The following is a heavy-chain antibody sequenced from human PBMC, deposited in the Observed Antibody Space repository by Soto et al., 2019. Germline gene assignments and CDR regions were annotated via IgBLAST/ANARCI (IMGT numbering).Heavy chain of an antibody. Sequence: QVQLQESGPGLVKPSETLSLTCTVSGGSIKSYHWGWIRQPPGKGLEWIGNTHYTGRTNYNPSLTSRVTISLDTSRNQCSLRLSSVNAADTAVYYCARYGSGSYLDHWGQGTLVTVSS. D-gene: IGHD3-10*01. V-gene: IGHV4-59*01. CDR1: GGSIKSYH. J-gene: IGHJ4*02. CDR2: THYTGRT. CDR3: ARYGSGSYLDH.